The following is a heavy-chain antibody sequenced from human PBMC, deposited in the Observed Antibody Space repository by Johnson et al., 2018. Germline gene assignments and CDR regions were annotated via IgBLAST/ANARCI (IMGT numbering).Heavy chain of an antibody. J-gene: IGHJ3*02. Sequence: QVQLQESGPGLVKPSETLSLICAVSGVSISSYYWSWIRQPPGKGLEWIGYIHSRGSTNYNPSLKSRVTISVDTSRNQFSLKLSSVTAADTAVYYCARWGYLDAFDICGQGTMVIVSS. CDR3: ARWGYLDAFDI. CDR2: IHSRGST. V-gene: IGHV4-59*01. D-gene: IGHD5-18*01. CDR1: GVSISSYY.